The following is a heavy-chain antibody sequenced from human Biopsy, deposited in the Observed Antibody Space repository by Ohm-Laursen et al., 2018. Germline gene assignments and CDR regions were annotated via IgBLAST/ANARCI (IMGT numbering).Heavy chain of an antibody. V-gene: IGHV4-38-2*01. D-gene: IGHD6-13*01. CDR2: IYHSGST. J-gene: IGHJ6*02. CDR1: GYSISSGYY. CDR3: ARVPLPGIGAAYQGRFLYGMDV. Sequence: SDTLSLTCAVSGYSISSGYYWGWIRQPPGKGLEWIGSIYHSGSTYYNPSLKSRVTISVDTSKNQFSLKLSSVTAADTAVYYCARVPLPGIGAAYQGRFLYGMDVWGQGTTVSVSS.